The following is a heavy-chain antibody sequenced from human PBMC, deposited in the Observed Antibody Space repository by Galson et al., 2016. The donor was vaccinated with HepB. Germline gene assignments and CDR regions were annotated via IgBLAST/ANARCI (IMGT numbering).Heavy chain of an antibody. CDR1: GGSISSYF. CDR2: IYYSGST. J-gene: IGHJ3*02. D-gene: IGHD3-16*01. CDR3: ARDQLGGGAFDI. Sequence: SETLSLTCSVSGGSISSYFWNWIRQPPGKGLEWIGYIYYSGSTNYNPSLKSRVTISIDTSKNQASLKMSSVTAADTAVYYCARDQLGGGAFDIWGQGTMVTVSP. V-gene: IGHV4-59*01.